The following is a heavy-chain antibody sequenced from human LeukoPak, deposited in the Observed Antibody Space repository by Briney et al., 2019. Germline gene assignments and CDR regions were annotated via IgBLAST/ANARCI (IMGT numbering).Heavy chain of an antibody. J-gene: IGHJ3*02. D-gene: IGHD3-10*01. V-gene: IGHV4-59*01. CDR2: IYYSGST. CDR3: ARASISMVRGVIGPDAFDI. Sequence: SETLSLTCTVSGGSISSYYWSWIRQPPGKGLEWIGYIYYSGSTNYNPSLKSRVTISVDTSKNQFSLKLSCVTAADTAVYYCARASISMVRGVIGPDAFDIWGQGTMVTVSS. CDR1: GGSISSYY.